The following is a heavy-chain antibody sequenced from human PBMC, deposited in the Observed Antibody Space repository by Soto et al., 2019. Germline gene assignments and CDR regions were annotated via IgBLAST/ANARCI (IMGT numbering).Heavy chain of an antibody. V-gene: IGHV4-59*01. CDR1: GGSISSNY. J-gene: IGHJ4*02. D-gene: IGHD6-13*01. CDR2: VYNSGST. CDR3: ARYRREAVAGYTLDN. Sequence: XETLSLTCPVAGGSISSNYWTWIRQPPGKGLEWIGYVYNSGSTNYNPSLKSRVTISEDTSKSQFSLKVNSMTAADTAVYYCARYRREAVAGYTLDNWGQGNLVTVSS.